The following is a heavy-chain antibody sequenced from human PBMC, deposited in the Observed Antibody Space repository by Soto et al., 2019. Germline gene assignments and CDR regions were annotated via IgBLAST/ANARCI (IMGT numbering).Heavy chain of an antibody. V-gene: IGHV4-59*01. CDR3: ARAIQLFSGYNSDDLNYFDY. Sequence: PSETLSLTCTVADGSISSYYWSWIRQPPGKGLEWIGYIYYSGSTNYNPSLKSRVTISVDTSKNQFSLKLSSVTAADTAVYYCARAIQLFSGYNSDDLNYFDYWGQGTLVTVSS. J-gene: IGHJ4*02. CDR2: IYYSGST. D-gene: IGHD5-12*01. CDR1: DGSISSYY.